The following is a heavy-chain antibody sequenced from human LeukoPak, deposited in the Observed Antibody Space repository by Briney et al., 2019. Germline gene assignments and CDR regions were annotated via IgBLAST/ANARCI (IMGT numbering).Heavy chain of an antibody. CDR2: ISSSSTYI. J-gene: IGHJ1*01. D-gene: IGHD1-26*01. Sequence: GGSLRLSCAGSGFTFSGNSMNWVRQAPGKGLEWVSAISSSSTYIYYADSVKGRFTISRDNAKNSLYLQMNSLRAEDTAVYYCARDKGTEWELLEYFQHWGQGTLVIVSS. CDR1: GFTFSGNS. CDR3: ARDKGTEWELLEYFQH. V-gene: IGHV3-21*01.